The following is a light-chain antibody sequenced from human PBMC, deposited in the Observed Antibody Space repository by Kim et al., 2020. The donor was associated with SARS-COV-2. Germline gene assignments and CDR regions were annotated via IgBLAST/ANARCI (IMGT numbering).Light chain of an antibody. CDR1: QPISIW. Sequence: DIQMTQSPSSVSASVGDRVTITCRASQPISIWLAWYQQKPGKAPNLLIYAAADLQSGVPSRFSGSGSGTQFTLTITSLQPEDSATYYCQQSKSFPLTFGQGTRLEIK. CDR3: QQSKSFPLT. J-gene: IGKJ5*01. V-gene: IGKV1-12*01. CDR2: AAA.